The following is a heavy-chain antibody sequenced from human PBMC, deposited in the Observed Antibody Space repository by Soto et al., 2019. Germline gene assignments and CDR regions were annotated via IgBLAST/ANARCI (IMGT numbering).Heavy chain of an antibody. CDR2: IYHSGST. CDR3: AVIGYCSSTSCYEELVFQH. CDR1: GGSXNKNY. D-gene: IGHD2-2*01. J-gene: IGHJ1*01. Sequence: SETLSLTCTVSGGSXNKNYWGWIRQSPGKGLEWIGHIYHSGSTKYNSSLKSRVTISVDTSKNQFSLKLSSVTAADTAVYYCAVIGYCSSTSCYEELVFQHWGQGTLVTVSS. V-gene: IGHV4-59*08.